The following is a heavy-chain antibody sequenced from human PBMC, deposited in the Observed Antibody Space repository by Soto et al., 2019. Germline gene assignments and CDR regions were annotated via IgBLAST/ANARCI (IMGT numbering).Heavy chain of an antibody. CDR3: ARDLRGYCSGGSCFLFDY. D-gene: IGHD2-15*01. V-gene: IGHV1-18*01. Sequence: QVQLVQSGAEVKKPGASVKVSCKASGYTFTSYGISWVRQAPGHGLEWMGWISAYNGNTNYAQKLQGRVTMTTDTSTSTAYMELRSLRSDDTAVYYCARDLRGYCSGGSCFLFDYWGQGTLVTVSS. CDR1: GYTFTSYG. J-gene: IGHJ4*02. CDR2: ISAYNGNT.